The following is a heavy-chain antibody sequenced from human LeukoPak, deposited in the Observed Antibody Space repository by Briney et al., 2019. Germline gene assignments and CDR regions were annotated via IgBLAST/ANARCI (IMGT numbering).Heavy chain of an antibody. J-gene: IGHJ5*02. CDR2: MNTNSGNT. Sequence: ASVQVSCQASGYTFTSFDINWVRPATGQGLEWMGWMNTNSGNTGYAQKFRGGVTIPRNTPIKTPFVSLSSLRSEDTAVYYCAIPSLRGSEKAFDPWGQGTLVTVSS. V-gene: IGHV1-8*01. D-gene: IGHD3-10*01. CDR1: GYTFTSFD. CDR3: AIPSLRGSEKAFDP.